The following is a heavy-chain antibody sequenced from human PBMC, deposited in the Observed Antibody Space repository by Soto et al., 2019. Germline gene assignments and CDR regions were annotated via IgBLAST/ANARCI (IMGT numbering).Heavy chain of an antibody. CDR1: GGSISGYY. CDR3: AREPLAHSYFDF. V-gene: IGHV4-4*07. J-gene: IGHJ4*02. Sequence: QVQLQESGPGLVKPSENLSLTCTVSGGSISGYYWSWIRQPAGKGLEWIGCMYNSERTNYNPSLKSRVTMSMDTSKNQFSLKLTSVTAADTAVYFCAREPLAHSYFDFWGRGALVTVSS. CDR2: MYNSERT.